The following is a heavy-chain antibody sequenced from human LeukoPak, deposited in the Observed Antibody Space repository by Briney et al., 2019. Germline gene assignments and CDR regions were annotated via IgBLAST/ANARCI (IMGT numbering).Heavy chain of an antibody. CDR3: ARGPHKFDY. Sequence: SETLSLTCTVSGGSISSYYWSWIRQPPGKGLEWIGYISYSGSTYYNPSLKSRVTISVDTSKHQFSLKLSAVTAADTAVYYCARGPHKFDYWGQGSLVTVSS. V-gene: IGHV4-59*01. CDR2: ISYSGST. J-gene: IGHJ4*02. CDR1: GGSISSYY.